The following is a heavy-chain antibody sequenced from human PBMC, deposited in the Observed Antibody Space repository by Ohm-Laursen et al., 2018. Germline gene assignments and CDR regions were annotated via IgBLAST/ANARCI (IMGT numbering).Heavy chain of an antibody. CDR3: AKDQAFITGTLDY. D-gene: IGHD1-7*01. V-gene: IGHV3-30*18. Sequence: SLRLSCAAPGFTFSSYGMHWVRQAPGKGLEWVAVISYDGSNKYYADSVKGRFTISRDNSKNTLYLQMNSLRAEDTAVYYCAKDQAFITGTLDYWGQGTLVTVSS. CDR1: GFTFSSYG. CDR2: ISYDGSNK. J-gene: IGHJ4*02.